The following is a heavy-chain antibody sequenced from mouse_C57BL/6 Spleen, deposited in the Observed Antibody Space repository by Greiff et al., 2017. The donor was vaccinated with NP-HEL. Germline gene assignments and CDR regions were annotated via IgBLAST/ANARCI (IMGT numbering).Heavy chain of an antibody. Sequence: EVKVEESGEGLVKPGGSLKLSCAASGFTFSSYAMSWVRQTPEKRLEWVAYISSGGDYIYYADTVKGRFTISRDNARNTLYLQMSSLKSEDTAMYYCTREVFDYWGQGTTLTVSS. CDR1: GFTFSSYA. CDR2: ISSGGDYI. CDR3: TREVFDY. V-gene: IGHV5-9-1*02. J-gene: IGHJ2*01.